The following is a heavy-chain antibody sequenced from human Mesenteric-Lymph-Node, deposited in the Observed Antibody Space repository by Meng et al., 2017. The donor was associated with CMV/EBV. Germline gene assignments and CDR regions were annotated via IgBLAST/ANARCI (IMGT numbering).Heavy chain of an antibody. V-gene: IGHV4-39*07. CDR1: GGSISSSSYF. Sequence: GSLRLSCTVSGGSISSSSYFWGWIRQPPGKGLEWIGTIYYSGSTYYNPSLKSRVTVSVDTSKNQFSLKLSSVTAADTAMYYCARTIVVVSAALWGWFDPWGQGTLVTVSS. J-gene: IGHJ5*02. D-gene: IGHD2-2*01. CDR2: IYYSGST. CDR3: ARTIVVVSAALWGWFDP.